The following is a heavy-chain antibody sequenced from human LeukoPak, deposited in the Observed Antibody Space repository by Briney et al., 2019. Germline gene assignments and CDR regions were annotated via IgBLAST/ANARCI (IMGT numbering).Heavy chain of an antibody. Sequence: GGSLRLSCAASGFTVSSNYMSWVHQAPGKGLEWVSVIYSGGSTYYADSVKGRFTISRDNSKNTLYLQMNSLRAEDTAVYYCARGIDSSGWLGVFDIWGQGTMVTVSS. V-gene: IGHV3-66*01. J-gene: IGHJ3*02. CDR3: ARGIDSSGWLGVFDI. CDR2: IYSGGST. CDR1: GFTVSSNY. D-gene: IGHD6-19*01.